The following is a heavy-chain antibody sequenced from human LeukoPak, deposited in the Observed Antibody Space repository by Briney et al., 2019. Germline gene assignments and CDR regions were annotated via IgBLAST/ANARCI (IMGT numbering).Heavy chain of an antibody. D-gene: IGHD3-16*01. CDR3: ARSTFFYFDY. V-gene: IGHV3-30*03. CDR2: ISYDGSTK. CDR1: GFTFSSYG. J-gene: IGHJ4*02. Sequence: PGGSLRLSCAASGFTFSSYGMHWVRQAPGKGLEWVAVISYDGSTKYYGDSVKGRFSISRDNSKNTLSLQMNSLRPEDTAVYYCARSTFFYFDYWGQGTLVTVSS.